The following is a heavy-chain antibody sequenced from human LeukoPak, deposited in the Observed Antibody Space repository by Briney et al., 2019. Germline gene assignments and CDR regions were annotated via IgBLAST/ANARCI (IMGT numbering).Heavy chain of an antibody. D-gene: IGHD4-23*01. J-gene: IGHJ4*02. CDR1: GYSFTSYW. Sequence: GESLKISCKGSGYSFTSYWIGWVRQMPGKGLEWMGIIYPGDSDTRYSPSFQGQVTISADKSVSTAYLQWSSLKASDTAMYYCARPSHDYGGNPDYWGQGTLVTVSS. CDR2: IYPGDSDT. CDR3: ARPSHDYGGNPDY. V-gene: IGHV5-51*01.